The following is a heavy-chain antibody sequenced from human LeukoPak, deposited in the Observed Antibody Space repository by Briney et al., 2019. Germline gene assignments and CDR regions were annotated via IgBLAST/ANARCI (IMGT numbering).Heavy chain of an antibody. CDR2: IIHIFGTA. CDR1: GGTFSSYA. Sequence: SVQVTFKASGGTFSSYAINGVRQPPGRGLEWMGGIIHIFGTANYAQKFLDRAPITTDEYTRTAYMELSSQRSEDTAVYYCAGVSSCGTLYCYRYDIDVWGKGTTVTVSS. V-gene: IGHV1-69*05. CDR3: AGVSSCGTLYCYRYDIDV. J-gene: IGHJ6*03. D-gene: IGHD2-15*01.